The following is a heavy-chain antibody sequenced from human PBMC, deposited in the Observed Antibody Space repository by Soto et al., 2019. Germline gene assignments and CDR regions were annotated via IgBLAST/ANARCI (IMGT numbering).Heavy chain of an antibody. CDR3: ARGPHGYYYDSSGYYYFDY. CDR1: RYSFTSYW. CDR2: IYPGDSDT. Sequence: GESLKISCKGSRYSFTSYWIGWVRQMPGKGLEWMGIIYPGDSDTRYSPSFQGQVTISADKSISTAYLQWSSLKASDTAMYYCARGPHGYYYDSSGYYYFDYWGQGTLVTVSS. D-gene: IGHD3-22*01. V-gene: IGHV5-51*01. J-gene: IGHJ4*02.